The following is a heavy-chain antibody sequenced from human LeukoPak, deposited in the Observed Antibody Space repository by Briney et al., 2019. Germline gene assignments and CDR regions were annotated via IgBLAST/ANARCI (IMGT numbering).Heavy chain of an antibody. CDR2: INPNTGDT. J-gene: IGHJ4*02. V-gene: IGHV1-2*02. Sequence: ASVKVSRKASGYTFVAYYMHWVRQAPGQGLEWMGWINPNTGDTNYAQKFQGRVTMTRDTSITTAYMEVSRLRSDDTAVYYCARGFDFDYWGQGTLVTVSS. CDR3: ARGFDFDY. D-gene: IGHD3-10*01. CDR1: GYTFVAYY.